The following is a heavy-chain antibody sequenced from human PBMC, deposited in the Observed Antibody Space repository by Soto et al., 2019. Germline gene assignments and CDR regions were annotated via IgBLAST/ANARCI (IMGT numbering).Heavy chain of an antibody. CDR3: ARGQRFSDWFDP. CDR2: IYSSGDT. CDR1: GGTISGYY. V-gene: IGHV4-4*07. D-gene: IGHD3-3*01. J-gene: IGHJ5*02. Sequence: SETLSLTCSVSGGTISGYYWTWIRQPAGKGLEWIGRIYSSGDTKYNPSLQSRVTMSLDTSNNQFSLRLTSVTAADTAVYYCARGQRFSDWFDPWGQGTLVTVSS.